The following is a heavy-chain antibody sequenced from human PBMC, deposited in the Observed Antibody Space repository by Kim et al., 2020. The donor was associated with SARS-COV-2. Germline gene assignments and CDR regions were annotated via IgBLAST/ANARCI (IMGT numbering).Heavy chain of an antibody. D-gene: IGHD1-1*01. CDR1: GGSIRSDGYY. J-gene: IGHJ6*02. V-gene: IGHV4-30-4*01. CDR3: VRDEGTLASGVVV. Sequence: SETLSLTCTVSGGSIRSDGYYWSWIRQSPGKGLEWIGYILYNGVTFYNPSLKSRVSFALDTSKNQFSLNLNVVTAADTAVYYCVRDEGTLASGVVVWGQG. CDR2: ILYNGVT.